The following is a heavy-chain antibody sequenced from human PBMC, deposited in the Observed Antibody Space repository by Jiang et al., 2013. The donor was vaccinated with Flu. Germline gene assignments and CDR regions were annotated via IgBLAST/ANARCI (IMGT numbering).Heavy chain of an antibody. CDR3: ARDRTVYYYYYGMDV. D-gene: IGHD1-14*01. CDR2: IYTSGST. Sequence: SLTCTVSGGSISSYYWSWIRQPAGKGLEWIGRIYTSGSTNYNPSLKSRVTMSVDTSKNQFSLKLSSVTAADTAVYYCARDRTVYYYYYGMDVWGQGTTVTVSS. V-gene: IGHV4-4*07. J-gene: IGHJ6*02. CDR1: GGSISSYY.